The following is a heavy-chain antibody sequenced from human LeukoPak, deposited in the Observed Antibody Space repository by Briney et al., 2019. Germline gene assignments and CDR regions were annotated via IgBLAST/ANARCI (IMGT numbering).Heavy chain of an antibody. J-gene: IGHJ4*02. CDR2: INSSCSTI. CDR1: EFTFSSYE. D-gene: IGHD6-19*01. V-gene: IGHV3-48*03. Sequence: PGGSLRLSCAYCEFTFSSYEMNWFRPARGKGLDGVSYINSSCSTIYYADSVKGRFTISRDNAKNSLYLQMNSLRAEDTSIYYCARGSWLVPPTDYWGQGTLVTVSS. CDR3: ARGSWLVPPTDY.